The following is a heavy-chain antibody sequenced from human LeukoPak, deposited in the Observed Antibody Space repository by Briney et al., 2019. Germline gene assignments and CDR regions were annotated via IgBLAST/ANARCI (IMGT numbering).Heavy chain of an antibody. J-gene: IGHJ3*02. Sequence: PGGSLRLSCAASGFTFDDYGMSWVRQAPGKGLEWVSGINWNGGSTGYADSVKGRFTISGDNAKNSLYLQMSSLRAEDTALYHCARALYDSSGPHAFDIWGQGTMVTVSS. CDR2: INWNGGST. V-gene: IGHV3-20*01. CDR3: ARALYDSSGPHAFDI. CDR1: GFTFDDYG. D-gene: IGHD3-22*01.